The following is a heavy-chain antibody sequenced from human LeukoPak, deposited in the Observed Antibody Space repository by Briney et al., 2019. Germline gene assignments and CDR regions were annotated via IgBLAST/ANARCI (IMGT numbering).Heavy chain of an antibody. V-gene: IGHV1-69*04. CDR2: IIPILGIA. CDR3: ARLGGPALDY. D-gene: IGHD3-16*01. CDR1: GGTFSSYA. Sequence: SVKVSCKASGGTFSSYAISWVRQAPGQGLEWMGRIIPILGIANYEQKFQGRVTITADKSTSTAYMELSNLRSEDTAVYYCARLGGPALDYWGQGTLVTVSS. J-gene: IGHJ4*02.